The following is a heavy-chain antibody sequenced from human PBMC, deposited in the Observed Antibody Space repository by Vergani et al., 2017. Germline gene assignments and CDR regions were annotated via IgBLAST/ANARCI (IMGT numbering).Heavy chain of an antibody. CDR1: GFTFSSYW. CDR2: INQDGSQK. CDR3: ARTVYSSNGKEY. D-gene: IGHD6-19*01. Sequence: EVQLVDSGGGLVQPGGSLRLSCAASGFTFSSYWMNWVRQDPGKGLEWVANINQDGSQKQYVDSVKGRFTISRDNAKNSLYLQMNSLRAEDTAVYHCARTVYSSNGKEYWGQGTLVTVSS. V-gene: IGHV3-7*01. J-gene: IGHJ4*02.